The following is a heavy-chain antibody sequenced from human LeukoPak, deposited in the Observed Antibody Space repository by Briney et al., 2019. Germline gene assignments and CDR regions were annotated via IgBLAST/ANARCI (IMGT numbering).Heavy chain of an antibody. CDR3: ARDRLTSGSYFFDY. D-gene: IGHD1-26*01. J-gene: IGHJ4*02. Sequence: GGSLRLSCAASAFTFRDYSMSWVRQAPGKGLEWVSYISGRSSTIYYADSVRGRFTISRDNAKNSMYLQMNCVRAEDTAVYYCARDRLTSGSYFFDYWGQGTLVTVSS. CDR1: AFTFRDYS. V-gene: IGHV3-48*01. CDR2: ISGRSSTI.